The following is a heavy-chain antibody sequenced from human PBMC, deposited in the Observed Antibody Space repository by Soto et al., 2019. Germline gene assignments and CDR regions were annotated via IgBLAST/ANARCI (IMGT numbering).Heavy chain of an antibody. J-gene: IGHJ6*03. CDR1: GYTFSNHG. V-gene: IGHV1-18*01. D-gene: IGHD6-6*01. CDR2: IGAYNGNT. CDR3: ARVRQRVGYFYYDMDV. Sequence: QVQLLQSGAEVKKPGASVKVSCKASGYTFSNHGITWVRQAPGQGLEWRGWIGAYNGNTHYTQSLQGRVTMTTDTSTSTAYRERRGLRSDDTAGYYGARVRQRVGYFYYDMDVWGKGTTVTVSS.